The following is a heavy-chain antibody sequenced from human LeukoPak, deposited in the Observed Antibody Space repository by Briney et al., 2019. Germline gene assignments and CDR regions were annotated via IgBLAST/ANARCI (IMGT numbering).Heavy chain of an antibody. Sequence: PSETLSLTCTVSGGSISSSSYYWGWTRQPPGKGLEWIGSIYYSGSTYYNPSLKSRVTISVDTSKNQFSLKLSSVTAADTAVYYCARRIAAADYFDYWGQGTLVTVSS. V-gene: IGHV4-39*01. J-gene: IGHJ4*02. CDR3: ARRIAAADYFDY. CDR1: GGSISSSSYY. CDR2: IYYSGST. D-gene: IGHD6-13*01.